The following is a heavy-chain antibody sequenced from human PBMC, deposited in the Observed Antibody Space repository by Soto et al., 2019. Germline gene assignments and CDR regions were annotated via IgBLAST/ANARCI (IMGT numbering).Heavy chain of an antibody. CDR3: ARGGITAVRNYYFDH. V-gene: IGHV4-4*02. CDR1: GDSISSSEW. D-gene: IGHD1-20*01. J-gene: IGHJ4*02. CDR2: IHHSGPT. Sequence: SAPLALTCKFSGDSISSSEWWSWVRQPPGKGLEWIAEIHHSGPTNYNPSLQSRVTITVDKSKNQISLRLSTVTAADTAVYYCARGGITAVRNYYFDHWGQGTLVTV.